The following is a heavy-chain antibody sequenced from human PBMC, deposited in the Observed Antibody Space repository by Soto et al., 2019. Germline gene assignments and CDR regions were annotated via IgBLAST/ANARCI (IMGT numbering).Heavy chain of an antibody. CDR1: GASMNSYH. CDR3: ARDQGVAAAGITWFDP. Sequence: QVQLQASGPGLVKPSETLSLTCTVSGASMNSYHWSWIRHPAGQGLEWIGQLHSSGSTNYNPSLKSRVTMSVDTSKNQCSLRLMSLTAADTAVYYCARDQGVAAAGITWFDPWGQGSLVTVSS. CDR2: LHSSGST. J-gene: IGHJ5*02. V-gene: IGHV4-4*07. D-gene: IGHD6-13*01.